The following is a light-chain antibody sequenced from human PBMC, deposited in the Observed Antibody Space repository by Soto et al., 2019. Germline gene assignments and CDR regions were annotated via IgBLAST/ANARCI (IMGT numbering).Light chain of an antibody. V-gene: IGLV1-40*01. CDR1: SSNIGAGYD. Sequence: QSVLTQPPSVSGAPGQRVTISCTGSSSNIGAGYDVHWYQQLPGTAPKLLIYGNSNRPSGVPERFSDSKSGTSASLAITGLQAEDEADYYCQSYDSSLSGSVFGGGTKVTVL. CDR3: QSYDSSLSGSV. CDR2: GNS. J-gene: IGLJ2*01.